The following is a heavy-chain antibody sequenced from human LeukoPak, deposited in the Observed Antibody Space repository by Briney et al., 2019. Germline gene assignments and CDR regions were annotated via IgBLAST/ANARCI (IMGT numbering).Heavy chain of an antibody. D-gene: IGHD2-2*02. CDR2: IYYSGST. V-gene: IGHV4-30-4*01. CDR3: ARGKKDGIVVVPAAIRPYFDY. CDR1: GGSISSGDYY. J-gene: IGHJ4*02. Sequence: SQTLSLTCTVSGGSISSGDYYWSWIRQPPGKGLEWIGYIYYSGSTYYNPSLKSRVTISVDTSKNQFSLKLNSVTAADTAVYYCARGKKDGIVVVPAAIRPYFDYWGQGTLVTASS.